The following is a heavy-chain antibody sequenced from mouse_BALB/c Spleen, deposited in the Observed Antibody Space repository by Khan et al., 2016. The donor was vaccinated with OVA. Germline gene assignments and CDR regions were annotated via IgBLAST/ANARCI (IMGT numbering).Heavy chain of an antibody. D-gene: IGHD1-1*01. Sequence: EVKLVESGPELVKPGTSVKVSCKASDYSFTDYNMFWVKQSLGKSLEWIGYIDPYNGGTNYNQKFEGKATLTVDKSSSTAFMHLNSLTSEDSAVYYCALIYYYGTGFDFWGQGTTLTVSS. V-gene: IGHV1S135*01. CDR3: ALIYYYGTGFDF. CDR1: DYSFTDYN. CDR2: IDPYNGGT. J-gene: IGHJ2*01.